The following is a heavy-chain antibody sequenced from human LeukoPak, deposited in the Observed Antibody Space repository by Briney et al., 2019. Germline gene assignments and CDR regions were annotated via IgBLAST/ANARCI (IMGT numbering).Heavy chain of an antibody. CDR3: ARTGSSQDAFDI. D-gene: IGHD3-10*01. Sequence: GESLRLSCAASGFTFSSYEMNWVRQAPGKGLEWVSYISSSGSTIYYADSVKGRFTISRDNAKNSLYLQMNSLRAEDTAVYYCARTGSSQDAFDIWGQGTMVTVSS. CDR1: GFTFSSYE. V-gene: IGHV3-48*03. CDR2: ISSSGSTI. J-gene: IGHJ3*02.